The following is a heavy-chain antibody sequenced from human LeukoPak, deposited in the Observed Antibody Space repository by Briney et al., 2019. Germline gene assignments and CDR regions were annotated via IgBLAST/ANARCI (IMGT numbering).Heavy chain of an antibody. CDR3: ARGPDWAGDPFDY. J-gene: IGHJ4*02. CDR2: IYSGGST. V-gene: IGHV3-66*01. D-gene: IGHD3/OR15-3a*01. Sequence: PGGSLRLSCAASGFTFSSYAMSWVRQAPGKGLEWVSVIYSGGSTYYADSVKGRFTISRDNSKNTLYLQMNSLRAEDTAVYYCARGPDWAGDPFDYWGQGTLVTVSP. CDR1: GFTFSSYA.